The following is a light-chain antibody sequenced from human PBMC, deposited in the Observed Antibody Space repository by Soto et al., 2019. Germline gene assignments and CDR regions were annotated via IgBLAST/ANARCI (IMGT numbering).Light chain of an antibody. CDR2: DAS. J-gene: IGKJ5*01. V-gene: IGKV1-33*01. CDR3: QQYENLPT. Sequence: IQMTHYPSSLSSSVGDRVTISFQASQDISNYLNWYQQKPGKAPKLLIYDASNLEAGVPSRFRGSGSGTDFTFTISRLQPEDIGTYYCQQYENLPTFGQGTRLEIK. CDR1: QDISNY.